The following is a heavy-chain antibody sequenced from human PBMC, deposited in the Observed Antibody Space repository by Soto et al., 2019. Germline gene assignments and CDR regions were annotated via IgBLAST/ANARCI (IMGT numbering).Heavy chain of an antibody. J-gene: IGHJ4*02. CDR3: TSQGKSLSSSWGGFDY. Sequence: PGGSLRLSCTASGFTFGDYAMSWFRQAPGKGLEWVGFIRSKAYGGTTEYAASVKGRFTISRDDSKSIAYLQMNSLKTEDTAVYYCTSQGKSLSSSWGGFDYWAREPWSPSPQ. CDR2: IRSKAYGGTT. CDR1: GFTFGDYA. D-gene: IGHD6-13*01. V-gene: IGHV3-49*03.